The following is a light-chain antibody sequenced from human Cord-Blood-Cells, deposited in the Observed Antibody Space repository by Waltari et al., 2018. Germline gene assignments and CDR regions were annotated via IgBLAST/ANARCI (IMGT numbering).Light chain of an antibody. CDR3: SSYTSSSTPVV. CDR2: DVS. V-gene: IGLV2-14*01. Sequence: QSALTQPASVSGSPGQSITISCTGTSSDVGGYNYVSWYQQHPGKDPKLMIYDVSKRPSGVSNRFSGSKSGNTASLTISGLQAEDEADYYCSSYTSSSTPVVFGGGTKLTVL. CDR1: SSDVGGYNY. J-gene: IGLJ2*01.